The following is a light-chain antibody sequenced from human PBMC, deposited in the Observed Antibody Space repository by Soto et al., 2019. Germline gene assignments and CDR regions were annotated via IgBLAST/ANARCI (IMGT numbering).Light chain of an antibody. J-gene: IGKJ1*01. Sequence: DIQMTQSPSTLSASVGDRVTITCRASQSIYSYLAWYQQKPGKAPKLLIYKASNLESGVPSRFSGSGSGTEFTLTISSLQPDDFATYYCQQSSLGGTFGQGTKVEIK. CDR3: QQSSLGGT. V-gene: IGKV1-5*03. CDR2: KAS. CDR1: QSIYSY.